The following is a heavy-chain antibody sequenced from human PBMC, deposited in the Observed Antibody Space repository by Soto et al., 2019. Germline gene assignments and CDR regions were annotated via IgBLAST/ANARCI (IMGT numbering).Heavy chain of an antibody. J-gene: IGHJ6*02. Sequence: QVQLVQSGAEVKKPGSSVKLSCKATGGTFSSYAISWVRQAPAQGLEWMGGIIPICGKANYGQKFQGRVAITSDEYTSTADMGLSSLRAEDTAVYYCARGVKGVFWTDYYYYYGMDFWGQGTTVTVSS. V-gene: IGHV1-69*01. CDR3: ARGVKGVFWTDYYYYYGMDF. CDR2: IIPICGKA. D-gene: IGHD3-3*01. CDR1: GGTFSSYA.